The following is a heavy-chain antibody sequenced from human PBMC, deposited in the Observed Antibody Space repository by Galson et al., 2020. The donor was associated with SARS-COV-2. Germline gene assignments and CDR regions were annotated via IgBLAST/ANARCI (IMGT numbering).Heavy chain of an antibody. CDR1: GFTVSSNY. J-gene: IGHJ1*01. D-gene: IGHD6-13*01. CDR2: IYSGGST. CDR3: ARVPGIAGDIYFQH. Sequence: GGSLRLSCAASGFTVSSNYMSWVRQAPGKGLAWVSVIYSGGSTYYADSVTGRFTISRDNSKNTLYLQMNSLRAEDTAVYYCARVPGIAGDIYFQHWGQGTLVTVSS. V-gene: IGHV3-66*02.